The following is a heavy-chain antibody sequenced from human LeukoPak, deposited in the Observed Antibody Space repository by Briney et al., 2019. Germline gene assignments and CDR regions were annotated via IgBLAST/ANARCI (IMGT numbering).Heavy chain of an antibody. V-gene: IGHV1-2*02. CDR1: GYTFTGYY. J-gene: IGHJ4*02. D-gene: IGHD3-3*01. CDR3: ARGLVMPPTYYDFWSGYYTEAYFDY. Sequence: ASVKVSCKASGYTFTGYYMHWVRQAPGQGVEWRGWINPNSGGTNYAQKFKGGVTMTRDTSTSTAYMELSRLRSDDTAVYSCARGLVMPPTYYDFWSGYYTEAYFDYWGQGTLVTVSS. CDR2: INPNSGGT.